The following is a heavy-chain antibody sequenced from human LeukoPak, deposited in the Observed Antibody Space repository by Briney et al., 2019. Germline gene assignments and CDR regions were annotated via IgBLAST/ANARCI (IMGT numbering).Heavy chain of an antibody. Sequence: GGSLRLSCAASGFTFSTYWMSWVRQAPGKGLEWVSAISGSGGSTYYADSVKGRFTISRDNSKNTLYLQMNSLRAEDTAVYYCAKSEDIVVVVANDYWGQGTLVTVSS. CDR1: GFTFSTYW. J-gene: IGHJ4*02. D-gene: IGHD2-15*01. CDR2: ISGSGGST. CDR3: AKSEDIVVVVANDY. V-gene: IGHV3-23*01.